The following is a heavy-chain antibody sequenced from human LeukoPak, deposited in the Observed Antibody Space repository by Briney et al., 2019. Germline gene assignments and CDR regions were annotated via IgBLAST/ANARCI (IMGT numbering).Heavy chain of an antibody. D-gene: IGHD5-24*01. CDR3: AREVGDGQYHFDY. V-gene: IGHV4-59*01. Sequence: SETLSLTCTVSGGSSSSFYWSWLRQPPGKGLEWIGYIEYTGSTNYNPSLKSRVTISVDTSKNQFSLKLSSVSVADTAVYYCAREVGDGQYHFDYWGQGTLVTVSS. CDR1: GGSSSSFY. J-gene: IGHJ4*02. CDR2: IEYTGST.